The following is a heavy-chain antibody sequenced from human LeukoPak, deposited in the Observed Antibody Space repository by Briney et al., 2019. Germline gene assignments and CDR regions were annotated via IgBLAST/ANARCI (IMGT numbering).Heavy chain of an antibody. D-gene: IGHD2-2*01. V-gene: IGHV3-48*04. CDR1: GFTFSSDS. CDR2: ISSISSTI. J-gene: IGHJ3*02. Sequence: GGSLRLSCAASGFTFSSDSMNWVRQAPGKGVGWVSYISSISSTIYYADSVKGRFTISRDNAKNSLYLQMNSLRAEDTAVYYCARDVCSTSCDAFDIWGQGTMVTVSS. CDR3: ARDVCSTSCDAFDI.